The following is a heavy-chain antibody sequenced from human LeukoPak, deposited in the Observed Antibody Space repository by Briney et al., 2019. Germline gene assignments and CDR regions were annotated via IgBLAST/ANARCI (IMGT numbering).Heavy chain of an antibody. J-gene: IGHJ3*02. D-gene: IGHD3-3*01. CDR1: GGSISSSSYY. V-gene: IGHV4-39*01. Sequence: PSETLSLTCTVSGGSISSSSYYWGWIRQPPGKGLEWIGSVYYSGSTYYNPSLKSRVTISVDAPKNQFSLKLSSVTAADTAVYYCARSLLRFTAFDIWGQGTMVTVSS. CDR3: ARSLLRFTAFDI. CDR2: VYYSGST.